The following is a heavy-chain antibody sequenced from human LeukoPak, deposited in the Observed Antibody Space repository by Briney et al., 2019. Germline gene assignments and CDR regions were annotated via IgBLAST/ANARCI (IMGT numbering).Heavy chain of an antibody. J-gene: IGHJ6*03. Sequence: GGSLRLSCAASGFTFSSDSMNWVRQAPGKGLEWVSSISSSSSYIYYADSVKGRFTISRDNAKNSLYLQMNSLRAEDTAVYYCARDSVVVTATTYYYYYYMDVWGKGTTVTASS. V-gene: IGHV3-21*01. CDR2: ISSSSSYI. CDR1: GFTFSSDS. D-gene: IGHD2-21*02. CDR3: ARDSVVVTATTYYYYYYMDV.